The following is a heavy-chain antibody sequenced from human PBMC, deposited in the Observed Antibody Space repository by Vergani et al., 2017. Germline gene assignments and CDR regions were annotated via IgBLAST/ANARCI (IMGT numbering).Heavy chain of an antibody. D-gene: IGHD2-2*01. CDR3: ARRANLVVVPAAIGWFDP. Sequence: QVQLQESGPGLVKPSQTLSLTCTVSGGSISSGGYYWSWIRQHPGKGLEWIGYIYYSGSTYYNPSLKSRVTISVDTSKNQFSLKLSSVTAADTAVYYCARRANLVVVPAAIGWFDPWGQGTLVTVSS. CDR1: GGSISSGGYY. CDR2: IYYSGST. J-gene: IGHJ5*02. V-gene: IGHV4-31*03.